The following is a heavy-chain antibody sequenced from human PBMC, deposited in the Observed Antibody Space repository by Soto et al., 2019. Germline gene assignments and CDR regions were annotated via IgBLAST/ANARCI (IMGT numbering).Heavy chain of an antibody. CDR2: ISYDGSNK. D-gene: IGHD4-17*01. V-gene: IGHV3-30-3*01. CDR3: ARGLDYGDTWAFDI. Sequence: GGSLRLSCAASGFTFSSYAMHWVRQAPGKGLEWVAVISYDGSNKYYADSVKGRFTISRDNSKNTLYLQMNSLRAEDTAVYYCARGLDYGDTWAFDIWGQGTMVTVSS. J-gene: IGHJ3*02. CDR1: GFTFSSYA.